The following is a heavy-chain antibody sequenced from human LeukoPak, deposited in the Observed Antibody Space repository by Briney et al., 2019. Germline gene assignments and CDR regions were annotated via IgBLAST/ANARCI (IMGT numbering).Heavy chain of an antibody. J-gene: IGHJ6*02. D-gene: IGHD6-6*01. Sequence: ASVKVSCKVSGYTLTELSMHWVRQAPGKGLEWMGGFDPEDGETIYAQKFQGRVTMTRDTSTSTVYMELSSLRSEDTAVYYCAREKEYSSSSYRYYGMDVWGQGTTVTVSS. CDR1: GYTLTELS. CDR3: AREKEYSSSSYRYYGMDV. V-gene: IGHV1-24*01. CDR2: FDPEDGET.